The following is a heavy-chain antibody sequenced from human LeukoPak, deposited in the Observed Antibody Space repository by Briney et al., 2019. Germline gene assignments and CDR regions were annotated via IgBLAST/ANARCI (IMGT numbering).Heavy chain of an antibody. CDR2: INHSGST. Sequence: SETLSLTCAVYGGSFSGYYWSWIRQPPGKGLEWIGEINHSGSTNYNPSLKSRVTISVDTSKNQFSLKLSSVTAADTAVYYCARVLRYNWNYSSLDYWGQGTLVTVSS. V-gene: IGHV4-34*01. D-gene: IGHD1-7*01. CDR1: GGSFSGYY. CDR3: ARVLRYNWNYSSLDY. J-gene: IGHJ4*02.